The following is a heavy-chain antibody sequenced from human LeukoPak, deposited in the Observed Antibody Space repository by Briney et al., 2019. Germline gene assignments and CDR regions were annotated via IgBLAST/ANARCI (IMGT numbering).Heavy chain of an antibody. D-gene: IGHD1-26*01. J-gene: IGHJ4*02. Sequence: SETLSLTCAVYGGSFSGYYWSWLRQPPGKGLEWIGEINHSGSTNFNPSLKSRVTISVDTSKNQFSPKLSSVTAADTAVYYCARRVVGATTDYWGQGTLVTVSS. CDR1: GGSFSGYY. CDR3: ARRVVGATTDY. V-gene: IGHV4-34*01. CDR2: INHSGST.